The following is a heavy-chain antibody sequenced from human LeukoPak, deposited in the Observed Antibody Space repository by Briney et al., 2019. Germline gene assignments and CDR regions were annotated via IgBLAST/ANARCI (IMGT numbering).Heavy chain of an antibody. D-gene: IGHD4-17*01. CDR1: GYTFTGYY. J-gene: IGHJ6*02. CDR3: ARDPDYGDYYYYGMDV. V-gene: IGHV1-2*02. CDR2: INPNSGGT. Sequence: ASVKVSCKASGYTFTGYYMHWVRQAPGQGLEWMGWINPNSGGTNYAQKFQSRVTMTRDTSISTAYMELSRLRSDDTAFYYCARDPDYGDYYYYGMDVWGQGTTVTVSS.